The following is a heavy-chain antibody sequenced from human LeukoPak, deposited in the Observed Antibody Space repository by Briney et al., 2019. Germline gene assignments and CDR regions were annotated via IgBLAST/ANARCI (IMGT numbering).Heavy chain of an antibody. V-gene: IGHV3-20*04. J-gene: IGHJ4*02. Sequence: PGGSLRLSCAASGFTFDDYGMSWVRQAPGKGLEWVSGINWNGGSTGYADSVKGRFTISRDNAKNSLYLEMNSLSSEDTALYYCVKPYYYDSSGQWAFDYWGQGALVTVSS. D-gene: IGHD3-22*01. CDR3: VKPYYYDSSGQWAFDY. CDR1: GFTFDDYG. CDR2: INWNGGST.